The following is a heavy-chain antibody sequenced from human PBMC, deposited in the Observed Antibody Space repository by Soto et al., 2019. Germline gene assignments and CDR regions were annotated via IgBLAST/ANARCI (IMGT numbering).Heavy chain of an antibody. V-gene: IGHV5-51*01. CDR3: ARRRTRAARPYYYGMDV. D-gene: IGHD6-6*01. CDR2: IYPGDSDT. CDR1: GYSFTSYW. Sequence: PGESLKISCKGSGYSFTSYWIGWVRQMPGKGLEWMGIIYPGDSDTRYSPSFQGQVTISADKSISTAYLQWSSLKASDTAMYYCARRRTRAARPYYYGMDVWGQGTTVTVS. J-gene: IGHJ6*02.